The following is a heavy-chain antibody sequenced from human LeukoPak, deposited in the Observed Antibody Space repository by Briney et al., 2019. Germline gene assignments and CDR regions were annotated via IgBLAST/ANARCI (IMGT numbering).Heavy chain of an antibody. CDR3: AKGPLYSSSWYPSAGRYGMDV. D-gene: IGHD6-13*01. V-gene: IGHV3-23*01. CDR2: ISGSGGST. CDR1: GFTFSSYA. Sequence: GGSLRLSCAASGFTFSSYAMSWVRQAPGKGLGWVSAISGSGGSTYYADSVKGRFTISRDNSKNTLYLQMNSLRAEDTAVYYCAKGPLYSSSWYPSAGRYGMDVWGQGTTVTVSS. J-gene: IGHJ6*02.